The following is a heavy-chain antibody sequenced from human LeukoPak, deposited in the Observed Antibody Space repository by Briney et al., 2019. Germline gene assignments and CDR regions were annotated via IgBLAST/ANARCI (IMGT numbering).Heavy chain of an antibody. CDR1: GGSISSYY. Sequence: MSSETLSLTCTVSGGSISSYYWSWIRQPPGKGLEWFGYIYYSGSTNYNPSFKSRVTISVDTSKNQFSLKLSSVTAADTAVYYCARAAPGYSYGYFWFDPWGQGTLVTVSS. CDR3: ARAAPGYSYGYFWFDP. V-gene: IGHV4-59*01. CDR2: IYYSGST. J-gene: IGHJ5*02. D-gene: IGHD5-18*01.